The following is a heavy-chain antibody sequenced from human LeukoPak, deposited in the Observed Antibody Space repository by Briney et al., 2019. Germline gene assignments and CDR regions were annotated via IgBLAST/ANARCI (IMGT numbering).Heavy chain of an antibody. D-gene: IGHD3-9*01. J-gene: IGHJ4*02. CDR1: GFTFSSYG. CDR2: ISNK. V-gene: IGHV3-30*02. Sequence: GGSLRLSCAASGFTFSSYGMHWVRQAPGKGLEWVAFISNKYYADSVKGRFTISRDNSKNTLYLQMNSLRAEDTAVYYCAKDVTDILTGLYSDYWGQGTLVTVSS. CDR3: AKDVTDILTGLYSDY.